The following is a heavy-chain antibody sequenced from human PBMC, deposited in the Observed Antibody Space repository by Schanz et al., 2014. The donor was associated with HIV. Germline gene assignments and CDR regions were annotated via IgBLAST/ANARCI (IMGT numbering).Heavy chain of an antibody. Sequence: EVRLVESGGGVVQPGGSLRLSCAASGFTLKSFTMNWVRQSPGKGLEWISTISGTNIFYADSVIARFTVTRDDAQNSLHLHMNSLRDEDTAVYYCARSPFNAMDVWGQGTPVTVSS. J-gene: IGHJ6*02. V-gene: IGHV3-48*02. CDR3: ARSPFNAMDV. CDR2: TISGTNI. CDR1: GFTLKSFT.